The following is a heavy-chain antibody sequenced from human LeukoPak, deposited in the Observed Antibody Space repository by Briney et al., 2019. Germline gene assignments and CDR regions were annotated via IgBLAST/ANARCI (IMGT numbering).Heavy chain of an antibody. CDR3: SKGGSSTGRLDFQY. J-gene: IGHJ4*02. Sequence: GGSLILSCEASGFTFSSYAMTWVRQAPGKGLEWVSAISGNGGTTYYEDSVKGRFTITRDNSKNTVYLQMNNLGAEDTAMYYCSKGGSSTGRLDFQYWGQGTLVTVSS. V-gene: IGHV3-23*01. D-gene: IGHD6-6*01. CDR2: ISGNGGTT. CDR1: GFTFSSYA.